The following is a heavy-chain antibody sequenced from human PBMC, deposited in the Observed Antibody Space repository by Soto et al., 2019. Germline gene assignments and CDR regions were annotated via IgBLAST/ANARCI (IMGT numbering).Heavy chain of an antibody. J-gene: IGHJ4*02. Sequence: PSETLSLTCAVYGGSFSCYYWSWIRQPPGKGLEWIGEINHSGSTNYNPSLKSRVTISVDTSKNQFSLKLSSVTAADTAVYYCHEDGYNAHFDYWGQGTLVTVSS. CDR3: HEDGYNAHFDY. V-gene: IGHV4-34*01. D-gene: IGHD5-12*01. CDR2: INHSGST. CDR1: GGSFSCYY.